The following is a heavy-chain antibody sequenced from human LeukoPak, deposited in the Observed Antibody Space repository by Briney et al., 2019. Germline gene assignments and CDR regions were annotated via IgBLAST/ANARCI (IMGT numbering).Heavy chain of an antibody. J-gene: IGHJ5*01. CDR1: GFTFSDYA. CDR3: VKRELGYCSSTSCYDS. D-gene: IGHD2-2*01. Sequence: GGSLRLSCSASGFTFSDYAMHWVRQAPGKGLEYVSAISSNGGTTYYADSVKGRFTISRDNSKNALYLQMSNLRAEDTAVYYCVKRELGYCSSTSCYDSWAQGTLVTVSS. V-gene: IGHV3-64D*06. CDR2: ISSNGGTT.